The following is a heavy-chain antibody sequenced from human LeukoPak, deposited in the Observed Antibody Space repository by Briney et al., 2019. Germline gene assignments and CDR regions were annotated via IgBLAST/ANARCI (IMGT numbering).Heavy chain of an antibody. V-gene: IGHV4-30-4*01. CDR2: IYYSGST. J-gene: IGHJ2*01. CDR3: ARGRWELQDL. Sequence: SETLSLTCTVSGGSISSGDYYWSWIRQPPGKGLEWIGYIYYSGSTYYDPSLKSRVTISVDTSKNQFSLKLSSVTAADTAVYYCARGRWELQDLWGRGTLVTVSS. CDR1: GGSISSGDYY. D-gene: IGHD1-26*01.